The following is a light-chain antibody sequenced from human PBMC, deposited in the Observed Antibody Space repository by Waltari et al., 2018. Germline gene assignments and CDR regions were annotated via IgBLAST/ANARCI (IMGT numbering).Light chain of an antibody. CDR3: QQGNSYPRT. CDR1: QGISSY. J-gene: IGKJ1*01. V-gene: IGKV1-13*02. CDR2: YAN. Sequence: IQISQSPSSLSASLGARVTITCRASQGISSYLNWYQQKPGKAPKLLIYYANSLASGVPSRFSGSRSGTEFTLTISSLQPEDFATYYCQQGNSYPRTFGQGTKVEIK.